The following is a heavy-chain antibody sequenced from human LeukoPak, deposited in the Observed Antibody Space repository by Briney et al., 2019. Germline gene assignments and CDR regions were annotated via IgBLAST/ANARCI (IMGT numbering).Heavy chain of an antibody. Sequence: SGGSLRLSCAASGFTVSSNYMSWVRQAPGKGLEWVSVIHSGGSTYYADSVKGRFTISRDNSKNTLYLQMNSLRAEDTAVYYCARGARQLVLPYFDYWGQGTLVTVSS. CDR1: GFTVSSNY. D-gene: IGHD6-13*01. CDR3: ARGARQLVLPYFDY. CDR2: IHSGGST. J-gene: IGHJ4*02. V-gene: IGHV3-53*01.